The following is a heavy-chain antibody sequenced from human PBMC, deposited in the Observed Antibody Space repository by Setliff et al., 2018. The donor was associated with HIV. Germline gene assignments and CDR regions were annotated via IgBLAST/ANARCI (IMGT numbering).Heavy chain of an antibody. Sequence: PSETLSLTCAVYGGSFSGYYWIWIRQPPGMGLEWIGEINHSGNTKYNPSLKSRVTISVDTSKNQFSLKLTSVTAADTSVYFCASREGFGELFEEYWGQGTLVTVSS. D-gene: IGHD3-10*01. CDR1: GGSFSGYY. J-gene: IGHJ4*02. CDR3: ASREGFGELFEEY. CDR2: INHSGNT. V-gene: IGHV4-34*01.